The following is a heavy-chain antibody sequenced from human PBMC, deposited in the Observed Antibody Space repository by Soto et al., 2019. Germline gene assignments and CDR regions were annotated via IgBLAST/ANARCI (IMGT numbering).Heavy chain of an antibody. V-gene: IGHV1-69*01. CDR1: GGTFSSYA. CDR3: ARSQLWFKYYYYSGMDV. D-gene: IGHD5-18*01. CDR2: IIPIFGTA. J-gene: IGHJ6*02. Sequence: QVQLVQSGAEVKKPGSSVKVSCKASGGTFSSYAISWVRQAPGQGLEWMGGIIPIFGTANYAQKFQGRVTITAYESTSTAYMELSSLRSEEPAVYYCARSQLWFKYYYYSGMDVWGQGTTVTVSS.